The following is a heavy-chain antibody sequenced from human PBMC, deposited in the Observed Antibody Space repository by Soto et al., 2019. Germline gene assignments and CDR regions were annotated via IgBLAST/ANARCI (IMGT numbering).Heavy chain of an antibody. D-gene: IGHD6-19*01. J-gene: IGHJ4*02. V-gene: IGHV6-1*01. CDR3: ARGVAGSGFCL. CDR1: GDSVSSNTAA. Sequence: SQTLSLTCASSGDSVSSNTAAWNWIRSSPSRGLEWLGRTYYRSNWRHDYAVSVKSRITVNPDTSKNHFSLQLNSVTADDTAVYYCARGVAGSGFCLWGQRTLVTVAS. CDR2: TYYRSNWRH.